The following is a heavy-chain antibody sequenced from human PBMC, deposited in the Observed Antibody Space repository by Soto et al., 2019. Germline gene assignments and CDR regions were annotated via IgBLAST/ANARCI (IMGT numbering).Heavy chain of an antibody. CDR2: ISYDGSNK. Sequence: VAVISYDGSNKYYADSVKGRFTISRDNSKNTLYLQMNSLRAEDTAVYYCAKLYYDSSGYRTNYFDYWGQGTLVTVSS. D-gene: IGHD3-22*01. CDR3: AKLYYDSSGYRTNYFDY. V-gene: IGHV3-30*18. J-gene: IGHJ4*02.